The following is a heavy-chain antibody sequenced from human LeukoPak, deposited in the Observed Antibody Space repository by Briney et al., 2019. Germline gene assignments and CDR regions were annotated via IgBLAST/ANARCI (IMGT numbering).Heavy chain of an antibody. CDR2: MNPNSGNT. J-gene: IGHJ4*02. CDR3: ARVASSYCGGDCYPEY. V-gene: IGHV1-8*03. Sequence: ASVKVSCKASGYTFTSYDINWVRQATGQGLGWMGWMNPNSGNTGYAQKFQGRVTITRNTSISTAYMELSSLRSEDTAVYYCARVASSYCGGDCYPEYWGQGTLVTVSS. D-gene: IGHD2-21*02. CDR1: GYTFTSYD.